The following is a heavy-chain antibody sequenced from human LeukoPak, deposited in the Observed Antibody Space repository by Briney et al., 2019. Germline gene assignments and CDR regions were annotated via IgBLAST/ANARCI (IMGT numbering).Heavy chain of an antibody. CDR2: ISRSGRTI. CDR3: ARDSRSDYGDHGGDY. CDR1: GFTFSSYE. Sequence: GGSLRLSCAASGFTFSSYEMNWVRQAPGEGLEWLSYISRSGRTIYYADSVRGRFTISRDNAKNSLYLQMNSLRAEDTAVYYCARDSRSDYGDHGGDYWGQGTLVTVSS. V-gene: IGHV3-48*03. J-gene: IGHJ4*02. D-gene: IGHD4-17*01.